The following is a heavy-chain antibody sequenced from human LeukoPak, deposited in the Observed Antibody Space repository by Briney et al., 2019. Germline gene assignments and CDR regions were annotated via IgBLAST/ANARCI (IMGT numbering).Heavy chain of an antibody. CDR3: ARDRIVAVPAALFYYYGMDV. CDR1: GYTFTGYY. J-gene: IGHJ6*02. CDR2: INPNSGGT. Sequence: ASVKVSCKASGYTFTGYYMHWVRQAPGQGLEWMGWINPNSGGTNYAQKFQGRVTMTRDTSISTAYMELSRLRSDDTAVYYCARDRIVAVPAALFYYYGMDVWGQGTTVTVSS. D-gene: IGHD2-2*01. V-gene: IGHV1-2*02.